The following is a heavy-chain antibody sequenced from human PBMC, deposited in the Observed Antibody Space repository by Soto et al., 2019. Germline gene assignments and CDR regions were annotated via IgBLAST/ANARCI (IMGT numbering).Heavy chain of an antibody. D-gene: IGHD2-21*02. CDR3: ARGHCIHPHCYYDAYDI. V-gene: IGHV4-59*01. Sequence: SETLSLTCTVSGGSIYNYYWTWIRQPPGKGLEWIGYIYDSGRTSYNTSLKSRVTISVDTSKNQFSLILSSVTAADTAVYYCARGHCIHPHCYYDAYDILGQGTIVT. CDR1: GGSIYNYY. CDR2: IYDSGRT. J-gene: IGHJ3*02.